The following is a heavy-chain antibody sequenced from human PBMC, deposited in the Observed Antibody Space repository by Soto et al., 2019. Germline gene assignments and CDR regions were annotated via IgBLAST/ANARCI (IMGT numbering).Heavy chain of an antibody. D-gene: IGHD3-10*01. CDR2: ISGTASHI. V-gene: IGHV3-21*01. J-gene: IGHJ4*01. CDR1: GLSFSRYA. CDR3: AKGRGAAYYFDF. Sequence: EVQLLESGGGLVKPGGSLRLSCAGSGLSFSRYAMNWVRQAPGKGLEWVASISGTASHIRYADSVRGRFTISKDDAKNSLSLQMTSLRAEDTAVYFCAKGRGAAYYFDFWGRGTLVSVSS.